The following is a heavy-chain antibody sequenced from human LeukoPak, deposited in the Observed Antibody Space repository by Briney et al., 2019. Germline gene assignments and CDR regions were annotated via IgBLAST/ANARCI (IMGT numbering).Heavy chain of an antibody. CDR2: INPNSGVT. V-gene: IGHV1-2*02. CDR3: ARAHMTTVTLGDY. J-gene: IGHJ4*02. CDR1: GYTLTNYY. D-gene: IGHD4-11*01. Sequence: GASVKVSCKASGYTLTNYYIHWVRQAPGQGLEWMGWINPNSGVTNYAQKFQGMVTLTRDTPISTAYMEVSRLRSDDTAVYYCARAHMTTVTLGDYWGQGTLVTVSS.